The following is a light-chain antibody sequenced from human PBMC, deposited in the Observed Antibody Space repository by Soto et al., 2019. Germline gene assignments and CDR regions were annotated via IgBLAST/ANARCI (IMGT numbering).Light chain of an antibody. Sequence: EIVMTQSPATLSVSPGERATLSCRASQTVNNNLAWYQQKPGQAPRLLIYGASARATGIPARSSGSGSGTESPPTISGLQSQDFAVHSCQQHKNWPLTVGGGPKVEIK. CDR1: QTVNNN. CDR3: QQHKNWPLT. V-gene: IGKV3-15*01. J-gene: IGKJ4*01. CDR2: GAS.